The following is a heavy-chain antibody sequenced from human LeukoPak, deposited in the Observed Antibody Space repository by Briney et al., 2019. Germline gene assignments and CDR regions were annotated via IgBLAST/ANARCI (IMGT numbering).Heavy chain of an antibody. CDR2: INSDGSNT. CDR3: TRGTHWLDY. Sequence: PGGSLTLFCAASGFTFSSYWMHWVRQAPGKGLVWVSRINSDGSNTRYADSVKGRFTISRDNAKNTLYLQMNSLRAEDTAVYYCTRGTHWLDYWGQATLVTVCS. J-gene: IGHJ4*02. V-gene: IGHV3-74*01. D-gene: IGHD1-7*01. CDR1: GFTFSSYW.